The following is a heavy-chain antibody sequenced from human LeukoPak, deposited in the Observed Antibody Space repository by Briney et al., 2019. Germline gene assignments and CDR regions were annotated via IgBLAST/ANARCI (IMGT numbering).Heavy chain of an antibody. Sequence: GGSLRLSCAASGFTVSSSYMSWVRQAPGKGLEWVSVIYSGGSTYYADSVKGRFTFSRDNSKNTLYLQMNSLRAEDTAIYYCVRGNGGRFGYWGQGTLVTVSS. CDR1: GFTVSSSY. V-gene: IGHV3-66*01. CDR2: IYSGGST. D-gene: IGHD2-15*01. J-gene: IGHJ4*02. CDR3: VRGNGGRFGY.